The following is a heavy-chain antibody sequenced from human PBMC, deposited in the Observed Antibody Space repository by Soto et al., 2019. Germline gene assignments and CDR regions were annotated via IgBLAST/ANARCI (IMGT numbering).Heavy chain of an antibody. Sequence: PGGSLRLSCAASGFTFDDYGLHWVRQRPGKGLEWVSGISWNSGSVGYADAVKGRFTISRDSAKNSLYLQMTRLRDEDTALYYCAKVQRQGHWGGRMDVWGQRTTVTLSS. V-gene: IGHV3-9*01. D-gene: IGHD7-27*01. CDR1: GFTFDDYG. J-gene: IGHJ6*02. CDR2: ISWNSGSV. CDR3: AKVQRQGHWGGRMDV.